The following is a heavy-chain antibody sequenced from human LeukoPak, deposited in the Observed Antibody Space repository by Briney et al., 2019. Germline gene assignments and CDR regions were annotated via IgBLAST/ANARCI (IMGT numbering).Heavy chain of an antibody. D-gene: IGHD3-22*01. V-gene: IGHV3-66*01. Sequence: GGSLRLSCAASGFTFSTYAVNWVRQAPGKGLEWVSVIYSGGSTYYADSVKGRFTISRDNSKNTLYLQMNSLRAEDTAVYYCAREEFNYYDSSGYFVYWGQGTLVTVSS. CDR1: GFTFSTYA. CDR2: IYSGGST. CDR3: AREEFNYYDSSGYFVY. J-gene: IGHJ4*02.